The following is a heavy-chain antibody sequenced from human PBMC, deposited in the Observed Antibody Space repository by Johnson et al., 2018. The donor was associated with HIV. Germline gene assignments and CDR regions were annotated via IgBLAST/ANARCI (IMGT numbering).Heavy chain of an antibody. Sequence: QVQLVESGGGVVQPGRSLRLSCAASGFTFSSYAMHWVRQAPGKGLEWGAGISYDGSNTYYTDSVKGRFTISRDNSKNTLYLQMNSLRAEDTAVYYCTSESRLGPLAHAFDIWGQGTMVTVSS. CDR2: ISYDGSNT. V-gene: IGHV3-30*04. CDR1: GFTFSSYA. CDR3: TSESRLGPLAHAFDI. J-gene: IGHJ3*02.